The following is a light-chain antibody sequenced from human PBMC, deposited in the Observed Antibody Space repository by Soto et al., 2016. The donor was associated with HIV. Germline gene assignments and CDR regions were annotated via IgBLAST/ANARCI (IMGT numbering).Light chain of an antibody. Sequence: YELTQPPSVSVSPGQTASITCSGDKLGDKYACWYQQKPGQSPVLVIYQDSKRPSGIPERFSGSNSGNTATLTISGTQAMDEADYYCQAWDSSTVVFGRGTKLTVL. J-gene: IGLJ2*01. CDR3: QAWDSSTVV. CDR1: KLGDKY. CDR2: QDS. V-gene: IGLV3-1*01.